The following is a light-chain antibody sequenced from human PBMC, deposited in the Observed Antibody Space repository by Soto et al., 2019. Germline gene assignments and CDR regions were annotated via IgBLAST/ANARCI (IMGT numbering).Light chain of an antibody. CDR3: QQYGTSLT. V-gene: IGKV3-15*01. J-gene: IGKJ4*01. CDR2: DIS. CDR1: QDVTTN. Sequence: EISMTQFPAILSAFPGEGATLSCRAAQDVTTNFAWYQLRRGQPPRLLIYDISTRATGVPARFSGSGSGTEFTLTISGLQSEDFAVYYCQQYGTSLTFGGGTKVEIK.